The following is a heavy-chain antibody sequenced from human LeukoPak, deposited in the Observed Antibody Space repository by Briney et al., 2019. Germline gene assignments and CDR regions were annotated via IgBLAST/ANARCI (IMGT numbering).Heavy chain of an antibody. Sequence: PGGSLRLSCAASGFTFSSYSMNWVRQAPGKGLEWVSSISRSSSYIYYADSVKGRFTISRDNAKNSLYLQMNSLRAEDTAVYYCARDGGSGRAFDYWGQGTLVTVSS. D-gene: IGHD3-10*01. J-gene: IGHJ4*02. V-gene: IGHV3-21*01. CDR2: ISRSSSYI. CDR3: ARDGGSGRAFDY. CDR1: GFTFSSYS.